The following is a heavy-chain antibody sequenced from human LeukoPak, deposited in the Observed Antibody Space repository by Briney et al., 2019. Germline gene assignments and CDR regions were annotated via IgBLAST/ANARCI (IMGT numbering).Heavy chain of an antibody. CDR2: INPNSGGT. CDR1: GYTFTGYY. D-gene: IGHD6-19*01. J-gene: IGHJ5*02. Sequence: GASVNVSFKSSGYTFTGYYMHWVRQAPGQGLEWMGWINPNSGGTNYAQKFQGRVTMTRDTSISTAYMELSRLRSDDTAVYYCARGGLVIAVAGYNWFDPWGQGTLVTVSS. CDR3: ARGGLVIAVAGYNWFDP. V-gene: IGHV1-2*02.